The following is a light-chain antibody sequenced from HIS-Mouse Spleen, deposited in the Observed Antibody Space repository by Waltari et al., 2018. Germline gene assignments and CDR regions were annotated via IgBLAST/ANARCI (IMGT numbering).Light chain of an antibody. CDR3: CSYAGSYTLV. CDR1: SSDVGGYNY. Sequence: QSALTQPRSVSRSPGQPVPISCTGTSSDVGGYNYVSWYQQHPGKAPKLMIYDVSKRPSGVPDRFSGSKSGNTASLTISGLQAEDEADYYCCSYAGSYTLVFGGGTKLTVL. J-gene: IGLJ2*01. V-gene: IGLV2-11*01. CDR2: DVS.